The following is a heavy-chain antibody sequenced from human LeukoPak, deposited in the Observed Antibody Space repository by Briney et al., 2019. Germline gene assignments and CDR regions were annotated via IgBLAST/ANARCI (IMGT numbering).Heavy chain of an antibody. D-gene: IGHD3-10*01. V-gene: IGHV4-38-2*02. Sequence: PSETLSLTCTVSGYSISSGYYWGWIRQPPGKGLEWIGSIYYSGSTYYNPSLKSRVTISVDTSKNQFSLKLSSVTAADTAVYYCARDHNYYGSGRPRFSWFDPWGQGTLVTVSS. J-gene: IGHJ5*02. CDR1: GYSISSGYY. CDR2: IYYSGST. CDR3: ARDHNYYGSGRPRFSWFDP.